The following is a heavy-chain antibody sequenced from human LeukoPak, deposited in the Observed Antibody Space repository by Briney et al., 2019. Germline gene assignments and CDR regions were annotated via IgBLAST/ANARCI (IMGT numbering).Heavy chain of an antibody. J-gene: IGHJ4*02. D-gene: IGHD1-26*01. CDR2: ICYDGSNK. V-gene: IGHV3-33*01. Sequence: GKGLXWLAVICYDGSNKYYADSVKGRFTISRDNSKNTLYLQMNSLRAEDTAVYYCARGSGSYWDYWGQGTLVTVSS. CDR3: ARGSGSYWDY.